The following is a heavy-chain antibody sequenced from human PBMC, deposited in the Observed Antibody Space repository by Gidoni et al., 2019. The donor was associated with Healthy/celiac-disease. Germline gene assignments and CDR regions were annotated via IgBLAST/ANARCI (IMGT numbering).Heavy chain of an antibody. CDR2: IRSKANSYAT. J-gene: IGHJ3*02. V-gene: IGHV3-73*02. CDR3: TRLNSPGYSGYGGAFDI. CDR1: GFAFSGHA. Sequence: EVQLVESGGGLVQPGGSLKLSCAASGFAFSGHAMHWVRQASGNGLEWVGRIRSKANSYATAYAASVKGRFTISRDDSKNTAYLQMNSLKTEDTAVYYCTRLNSPGYSGYGGAFDIWGQGTMVTVSS. D-gene: IGHD5-12*01.